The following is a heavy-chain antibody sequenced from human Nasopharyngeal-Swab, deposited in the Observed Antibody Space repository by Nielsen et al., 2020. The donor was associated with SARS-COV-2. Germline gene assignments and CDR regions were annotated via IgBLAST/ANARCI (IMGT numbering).Heavy chain of an antibody. CDR1: GFTFSSYD. V-gene: IGHV3-13*04. J-gene: IGHJ6*02. CDR2: IGTAGDT. D-gene: IGHD3-10*01. Sequence: GESLKISCAASGFTFSSYDMHWVRQATGKGLEWVSAIGTAGDTYYPGSVKGRFTISRDNAKNSLYLQMNSLRAEDTALYYCATIGSGSERDYYYYYGMDVWGQGTTVTVSS. CDR3: ATIGSGSERDYYYYYGMDV.